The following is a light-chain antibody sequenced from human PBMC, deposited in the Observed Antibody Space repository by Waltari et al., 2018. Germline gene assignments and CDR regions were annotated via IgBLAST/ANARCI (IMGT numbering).Light chain of an antibody. J-gene: IGLJ2*01. CDR1: KLGATY. CDR2: QDS. Sequence: SYELTHPPSVSVSPGQTASIPCSGDKLGATYACWYQQKPGQHPVLLIYQDSKRPSGIPERFSGSNSGNTATMTISGTQAMDEADYYCQAWDRSTAVFGGGTKLTVL. CDR3: QAWDRSTAV. V-gene: IGLV3-1*01.